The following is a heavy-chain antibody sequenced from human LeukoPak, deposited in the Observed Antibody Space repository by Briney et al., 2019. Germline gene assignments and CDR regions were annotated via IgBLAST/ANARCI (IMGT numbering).Heavy chain of an antibody. V-gene: IGHV3-23*01. Sequence: GGSLRLSCVASGLTFSSSGMTWVRQAPRKGPEWVSSISGSGDYTEYADSVKGRFTISRDYSKNTLYLHMSGLRAEDTAVYYCAKGISVWYYFDYWGLGTLVTVSS. CDR2: ISGSGDYT. CDR3: AKGISVWYYFDY. J-gene: IGHJ4*02. D-gene: IGHD6-19*01. CDR1: GLTFSSSG.